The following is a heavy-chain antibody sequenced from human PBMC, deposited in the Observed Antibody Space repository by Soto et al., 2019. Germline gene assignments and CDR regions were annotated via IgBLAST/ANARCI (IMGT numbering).Heavy chain of an antibody. CDR2: IYYSGST. J-gene: IGHJ6*03. D-gene: IGHD2-2*01. CDR3: ARHLVVPAAKGDYYYYYMDV. V-gene: IGHV4-59*08. Sequence: SETLSLTCTVSGGSISSYYWSWIRQPPGKGLEWIGYIYYSGSTNYNPSLKSRVTISVDTSKNQFSLKLSSVTAADTAVYYCARHLVVPAAKGDYYYYYMDVWGKGTTVTVSS. CDR1: GGSISSYY.